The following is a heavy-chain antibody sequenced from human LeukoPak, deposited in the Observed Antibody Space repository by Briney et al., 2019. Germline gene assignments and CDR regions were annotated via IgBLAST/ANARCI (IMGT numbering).Heavy chain of an antibody. D-gene: IGHD6-25*01. CDR3: ARGRASAFDV. Sequence: SQTLSLTCGISGNSVSNNGVAWNWIRQSPSRGLEWLGRTYYTSKWNTDYAVSVKSRIVVNPDTSKNQFSLQLNSVTSEDTAVYYCARGRASAFDVWGQGTMVTVSS. CDR2: TYYTSKWNT. J-gene: IGHJ3*01. V-gene: IGHV6-1*01. CDR1: GNSVSNNGVA.